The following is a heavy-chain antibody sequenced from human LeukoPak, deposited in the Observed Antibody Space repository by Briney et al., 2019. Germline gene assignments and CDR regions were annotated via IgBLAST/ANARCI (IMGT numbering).Heavy chain of an antibody. D-gene: IGHD2-8*01. CDR1: GGSISSYY. Sequence: SETLSLTCTVSGGSISSYYWSWIRQPPGKGLEWIGNIYYSGSTNYNPSLKSRVTISVDTSKNQFSLKLSSVTAADTAVYYCATARSMVYFDYWGQGTLVTVSS. J-gene: IGHJ4*02. CDR3: ATARSMVYFDY. V-gene: IGHV4-59*01. CDR2: IYYSGST.